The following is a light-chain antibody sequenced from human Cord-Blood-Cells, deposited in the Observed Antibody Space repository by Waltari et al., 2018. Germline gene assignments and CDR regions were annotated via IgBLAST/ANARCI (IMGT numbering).Light chain of an antibody. Sequence: EIVLTQSPATLSLSPGERATLSCRASQSVSSYLAWYQPKPCQAPRLLIYDASNKATGIPARFSGSGSGTDFTLTISSLEPEDFAVYYCQQRSNWFTFGGGTKVEIK. J-gene: IGKJ4*01. V-gene: IGKV3-11*01. CDR3: QQRSNWFT. CDR1: QSVSSY. CDR2: DAS.